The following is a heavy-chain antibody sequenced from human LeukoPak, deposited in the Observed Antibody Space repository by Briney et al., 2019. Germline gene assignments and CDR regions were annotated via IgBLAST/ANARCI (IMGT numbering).Heavy chain of an antibody. J-gene: IGHJ4*02. D-gene: IGHD2-15*01. Sequence: GASVKVSCKASGYTFTGYYMHWVRQAPGQGLEWMGWINPNSGGTNYAQKFQGRVTMTRDTSISTAYMELSRLRSDDTAVYYCARGWYGGTRNFDYWGQGTLVTVSS. V-gene: IGHV1-2*02. CDR3: ARGWYGGTRNFDY. CDR2: INPNSGGT. CDR1: GYTFTGYY.